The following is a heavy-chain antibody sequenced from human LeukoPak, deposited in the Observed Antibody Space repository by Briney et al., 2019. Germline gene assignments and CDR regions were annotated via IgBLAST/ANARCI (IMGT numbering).Heavy chain of an antibody. V-gene: IGHV3-53*01. J-gene: IGHJ1*01. CDR1: GFTFSSYA. Sequence: PGGSLRLSCAASGFTFSSYAMSWSARPPGRGLRWVSVIYSGGSTYYADSVKGRFTISRDNSKNTLYLQMNSLRAEDTAVYYCARGPSIAKYFQHWGQGTLVTVSS. CDR3: ARGPSIAKYFQH. CDR2: IYSGGST. D-gene: IGHD6-6*01.